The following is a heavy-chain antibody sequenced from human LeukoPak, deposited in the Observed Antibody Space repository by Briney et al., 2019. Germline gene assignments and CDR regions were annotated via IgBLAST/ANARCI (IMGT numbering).Heavy chain of an antibody. V-gene: IGHV3-23*01. Sequence: GGSLRLSCAASGFTISSFSMNWVRQAPGKGLEWVSAISGSGGSTYYADSVKGRFTISRDNSKNTLYLQMNSLRAEDTALYYCARAGRGLFELYYYDSSGYSQNWFDPWGQGTLVTVSS. CDR1: GFTISSFS. D-gene: IGHD3-22*01. J-gene: IGHJ5*02. CDR3: ARAGRGLFELYYYDSSGYSQNWFDP. CDR2: ISGSGGST.